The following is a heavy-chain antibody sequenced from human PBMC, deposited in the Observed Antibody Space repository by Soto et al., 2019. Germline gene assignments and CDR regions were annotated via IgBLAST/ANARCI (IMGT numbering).Heavy chain of an antibody. CDR2: ISGSGGST. CDR3: AKDGHRGYDIYYYYYYMDV. D-gene: IGHD5-12*01. V-gene: IGHV3-23*01. CDR1: GFTFSSYA. J-gene: IGHJ6*03. Sequence: EVQLLESGGGLVQPGGSLRLSCAASGFTFSSYAMSWVRQAPGKGLEWVSAISGSGGSTYYADSVKGRFTISRDNSKNTLYLQMNSRRAEDTAVYYCAKDGHRGYDIYYYYYYMDVWGKGTTVTVSS.